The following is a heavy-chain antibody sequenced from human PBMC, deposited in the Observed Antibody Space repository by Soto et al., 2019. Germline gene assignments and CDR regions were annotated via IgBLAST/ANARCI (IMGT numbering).Heavy chain of an antibody. CDR3: ARDGGFCGGDCYAYYLDS. D-gene: IGHD2-21*02. CDR1: GFTLSSYS. V-gene: IGHV3-48*01. CDR2: ISSRSTTI. J-gene: IGHJ4*02. Sequence: VGSLRLSCGASGFTLSSYSMNWVRQAPGKGLEWVSYISSRSTTIYYADSVKGRFIVSRDNANNSLYLQMNSLRGEDTAVYYCARDGGFCGGDCYAYYLDSWGQGTQVTVSS.